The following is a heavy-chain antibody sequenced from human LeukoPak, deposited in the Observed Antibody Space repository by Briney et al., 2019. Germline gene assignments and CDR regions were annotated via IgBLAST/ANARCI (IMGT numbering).Heavy chain of an antibody. CDR1: GFTFGDYA. CDR2: IRSKAYGGTT. D-gene: IGHD3-22*01. CDR3: TRANSGYGDY. Sequence: GGSLRLSCTASGFTFGDYAMSWVRQAPGKGLEWVGFIRSKAYGGTTEYAASVKGRFTISRDDSKSIAYLQMNSLKTEDTAVYYCTRANSGYGDYWGQGTLVTVSS. J-gene: IGHJ4*02. V-gene: IGHV3-49*04.